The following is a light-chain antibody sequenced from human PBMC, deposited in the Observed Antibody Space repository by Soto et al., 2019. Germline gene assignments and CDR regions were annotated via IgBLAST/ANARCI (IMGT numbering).Light chain of an antibody. Sequence: EIVLTQSPATLPLSPGDRATLSCRASQSVTSSLAWFQQTPGQAPRLLIYDVSRRAAAIPARFSGSGSGTDFTLTISSLELEEFAVYYCQQRTSWPTFGGGTKVEIK. V-gene: IGKV3-11*01. CDR1: QSVTSS. J-gene: IGKJ4*01. CDR2: DVS. CDR3: QQRTSWPT.